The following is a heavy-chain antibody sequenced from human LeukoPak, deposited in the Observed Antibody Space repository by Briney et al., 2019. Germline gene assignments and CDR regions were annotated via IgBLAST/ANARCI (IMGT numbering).Heavy chain of an antibody. CDR2: IYYSGST. Sequence: PSQTLSLTCTVSGGSISSGGYYWSWIRQHPGKGLEWIGNIYYSGSTDYNPSLKSRVTISVDTSKNQFSLRLSSVTAADTAVYYCARETGSVHAFDIWGHGTMVTVSS. V-gene: IGHV4-31*03. CDR3: ARETGSVHAFDI. CDR1: GGSISSGGYY. J-gene: IGHJ3*02. D-gene: IGHD3-10*01.